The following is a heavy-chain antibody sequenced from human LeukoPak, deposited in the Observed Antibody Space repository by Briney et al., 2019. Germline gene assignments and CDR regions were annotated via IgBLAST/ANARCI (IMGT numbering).Heavy chain of an antibody. CDR3: TKDIVVMTAISGNSFDY. V-gene: IGHV3-23*01. J-gene: IGHJ4*02. Sequence: GGSLRLSCAASGFTFSSYAMSWVRQAPGKGLEWVSGTSGSGGSTNYADSVKGRFTISRDNSKNTLYLQMNSLRAEDTAVYYCTKDIVVMTAISGNSFDYWGQGTLVTVSS. D-gene: IGHD2-21*02. CDR2: TSGSGGST. CDR1: GFTFSSYA.